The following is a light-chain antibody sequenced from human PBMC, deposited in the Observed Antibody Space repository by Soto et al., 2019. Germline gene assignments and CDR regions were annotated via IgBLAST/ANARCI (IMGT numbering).Light chain of an antibody. CDR3: AAWDDSLNGPL. J-gene: IGLJ3*02. Sequence: QPVLTQPPSASGTPGQKVTISCSGSSSNIGSNTVNWYQQLPGTAPKLLIFADNQRPSGVPVRFSGSKSGTSASLAISGLQSEDEADYYCAAWDDSLNGPLFGGGTKLTVL. V-gene: IGLV1-44*01. CDR2: ADN. CDR1: SSNIGSNT.